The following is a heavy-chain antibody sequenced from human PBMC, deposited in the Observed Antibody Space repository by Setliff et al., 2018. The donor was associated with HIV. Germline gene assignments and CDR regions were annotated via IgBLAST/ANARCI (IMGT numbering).Heavy chain of an antibody. CDR3: ARDPTYSSSWYYFDY. V-gene: IGHV3-11*01. Sequence: NPGGSLRLSCAASGFTFSDYYMSWIRQAPGKGLEWVSYISSRGRTIYYADSVKGRFTISRDNAKNSLYLQMNSLRAEDTAVYYCARDPTYSSSWYYFDYWGQGTLVTVSS. CDR2: ISSRGRTI. CDR1: GFTFSDYY. J-gene: IGHJ4*02. D-gene: IGHD6-13*01.